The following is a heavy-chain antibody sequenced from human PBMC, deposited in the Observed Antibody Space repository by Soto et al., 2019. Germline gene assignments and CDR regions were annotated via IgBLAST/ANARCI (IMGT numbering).Heavy chain of an antibody. Sequence: SETLSLTCTVSGGSISSYYWSWIRQPPGKGLEWIGYIYYSGSTNYNPSLKSRVTISVDTSKNQFSLKLSSVTAADTAVYYCETQGLRPFDALDIWGQGTMVTVSS. CDR1: GGSISSYY. D-gene: IGHD6-25*01. CDR3: ETQGLRPFDALDI. J-gene: IGHJ3*02. V-gene: IGHV4-59*01. CDR2: IYYSGST.